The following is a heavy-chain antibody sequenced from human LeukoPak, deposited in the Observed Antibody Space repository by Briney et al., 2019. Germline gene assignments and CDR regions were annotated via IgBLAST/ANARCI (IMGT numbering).Heavy chain of an antibody. D-gene: IGHD6-13*01. CDR2: ISSSSSYI. CDR3: ARDPPAGHYYYYYGMDV. V-gene: IGHV3-21*01. J-gene: IGHJ6*02. Sequence: GGSLGLSCAASGFTFSSYSMNWVRQAPGKGLEWVSSISSSSSYIYYADSVKGRFTISRDNAKNSLYLQMNSLRAEDTAVYYCARDPPAGHYYYYYGMDVWGQGTTVAVSS. CDR1: GFTFSSYS.